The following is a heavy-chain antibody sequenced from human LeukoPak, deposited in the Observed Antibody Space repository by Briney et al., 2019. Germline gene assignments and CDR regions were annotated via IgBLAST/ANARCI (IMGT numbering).Heavy chain of an antibody. CDR3: AKEIIYYYYGMDV. D-gene: IGHD3-10*01. Sequence: GGSLRLSCAASGCTFSSYSMNWVRQAPGKGLEWVSSISSSSSYIYYADSLKGRFTISRDNAKNSLYLQMNSLRAEDTAVYYCAKEIIYYYYGMDVWGQGTTVTVSS. J-gene: IGHJ6*02. V-gene: IGHV3-21*01. CDR2: ISSSSSYI. CDR1: GCTFSSYS.